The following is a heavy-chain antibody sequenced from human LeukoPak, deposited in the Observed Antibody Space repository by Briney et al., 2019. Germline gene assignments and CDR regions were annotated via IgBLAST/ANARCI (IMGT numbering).Heavy chain of an antibody. D-gene: IGHD2-2*01. CDR2: IYTSGST. CDR1: GGSISSGSYY. V-gene: IGHV4-61*02. Sequence: PSQTLSLTCTVSGGSISSGSYYWSWIRQPAGKELEWIGRIYTSGSTNYNPSLKSRVTISVDTSKNQFSLKLSSVTAADTAVYYCARDFSGTSSFDYWGQGTLVTVSS. J-gene: IGHJ4*02. CDR3: ARDFSGTSSFDY.